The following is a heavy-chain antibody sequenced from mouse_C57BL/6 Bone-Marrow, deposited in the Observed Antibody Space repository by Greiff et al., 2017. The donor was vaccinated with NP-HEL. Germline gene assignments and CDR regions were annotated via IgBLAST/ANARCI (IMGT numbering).Heavy chain of an antibody. CDR3: ATGVFLLLREGYAMDY. J-gene: IGHJ4*01. Sequence: VQLQQSGGGLVQPGGSLKLSCAASGIYFSRYWMSWVRRAPGKGLEWIGEINPDSSTINYAPSLKDKFIISRDNAKNTLYLQMSKVRSEDTALYYCATGVFLLLREGYAMDYWGQGTSVTVSS. CDR1: GIYFSRYW. CDR2: INPDSSTI. V-gene: IGHV4-1*01. D-gene: IGHD1-1*01.